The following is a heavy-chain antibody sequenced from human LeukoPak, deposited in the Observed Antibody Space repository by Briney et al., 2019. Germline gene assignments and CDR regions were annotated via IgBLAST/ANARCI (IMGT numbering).Heavy chain of an antibody. D-gene: IGHD6-6*01. V-gene: IGHV3-73*01. J-gene: IGHJ6*03. CDR3: TSLSIAARPGADYMDV. CDR1: GFTFSGSA. Sequence: GGSLKLSCAASGFTFSGSAMHWVRQASGKGLEWVGRIRSKANSYATAYAASVKGRFTISRDDSKNTAYLQMNSLKTEDTAVYYCTSLSIAARPGADYMDVWGKGTTATVSS. CDR2: IRSKANSYAT.